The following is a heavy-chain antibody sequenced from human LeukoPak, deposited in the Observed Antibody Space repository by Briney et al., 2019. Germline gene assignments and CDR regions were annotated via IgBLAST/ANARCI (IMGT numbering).Heavy chain of an antibody. D-gene: IGHD3-16*01. V-gene: IGHV4-34*01. CDR3: ARGCVAWGQNPFDI. Sequence: PSETLSLTCAVYGGSFSGYYWSWIRQPPGKGLEWIGEINHSGSTNYNPSPKSRVTISVDTSKNQFSLKLSSVTAADTAVYYCARGCVAWGQNPFDIWGQGKMVTVSS. J-gene: IGHJ3*02. CDR2: INHSGST. CDR1: GGSFSGYY.